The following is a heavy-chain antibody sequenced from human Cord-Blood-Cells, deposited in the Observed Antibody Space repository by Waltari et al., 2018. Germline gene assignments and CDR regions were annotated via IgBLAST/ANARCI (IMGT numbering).Heavy chain of an antibody. CDR2: FDPEDGET. CDR3: ATEPIGIAAAGTLFDY. D-gene: IGHD6-13*01. V-gene: IGHV1-24*01. J-gene: IGHJ4*02. CDR1: GYTLTELS. Sequence: QVQLVQSGAEVKKPGASVKVSCKVSGYTLTELSMHWVRQAPGKGLEWMGGFDPEDGETNYAQKFQGRVTMTEDTSTDTAYMELSSLRSEDMAVYYCATEPIGIAAAGTLFDYWGQGTLVTVSS.